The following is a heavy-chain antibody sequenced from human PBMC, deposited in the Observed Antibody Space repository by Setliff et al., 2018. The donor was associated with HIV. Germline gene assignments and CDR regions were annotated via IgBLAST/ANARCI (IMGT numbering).Heavy chain of an antibody. CDR1: GFTFSSYA. Sequence: HPGGSLRLSCAASGFTFSSYAMSWVRQAPGKGLVWVSRVNRDGSSTTYADSVKDRFTISRDNAKNTLYLQMNSLRAEDTGVYYCHSGYDTEEQSYFDYWGQGALVTVSS. J-gene: IGHJ4*02. V-gene: IGHV3-74*01. D-gene: IGHD5-12*01. CDR2: VNRDGSST. CDR3: HSGYDTEEQSYFDY.